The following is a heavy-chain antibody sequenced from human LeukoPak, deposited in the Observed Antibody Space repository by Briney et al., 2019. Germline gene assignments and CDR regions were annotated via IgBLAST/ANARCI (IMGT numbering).Heavy chain of an antibody. CDR2: ISSSSSTI. D-gene: IGHD3-22*01. V-gene: IGHV3-48*04. CDR1: GFTFSSYS. J-gene: IGHJ4*02. CDR3: ARDAMIVVLDY. Sequence: GGSLRLSCAASGFTFSSYSMNWVRQAPGKGLEWVSYISSSSSTIYYADSVKGRFTISRDNAKNSLYLQMNSLRAEDTAVYYCARDAMIVVLDYWGQGTLVTVSS.